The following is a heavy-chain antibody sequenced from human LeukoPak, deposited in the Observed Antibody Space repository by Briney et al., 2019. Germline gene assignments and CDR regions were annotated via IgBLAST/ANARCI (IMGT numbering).Heavy chain of an antibody. CDR1: GFTFTSST. Sequence: SVRVSCKASGFTFTSSTVQWVRQARGQRGERIGWIVVGSGNTNYAQKFQERVTITRDMSTSTAYMELSSLRSEDTAVYYCAADGGGSYFPLDAFDIWGQGTMVTVSS. D-gene: IGHD1-26*01. CDR2: IVVGSGNT. V-gene: IGHV1-58*01. CDR3: AADGGGSYFPLDAFDI. J-gene: IGHJ3*02.